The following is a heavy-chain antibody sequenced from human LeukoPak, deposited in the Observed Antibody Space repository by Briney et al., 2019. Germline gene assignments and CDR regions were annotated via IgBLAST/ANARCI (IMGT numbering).Heavy chain of an antibody. CDR1: GLTFSSYA. V-gene: IGHV3-15*01. CDR3: TTAEIGQPDY. D-gene: IGHD3-22*01. Sequence: GGSLRLSCAASGLTFSSYAMNWVRQAPGKGLEWVGRIKSESDGGTRDYDAAVKGRFTLSRDDSKNTMYLQMNSLKTEDTAVYYCTTAEIGQPDYWGQGTLVIVSS. J-gene: IGHJ4*02. CDR2: IKSESDGGTR.